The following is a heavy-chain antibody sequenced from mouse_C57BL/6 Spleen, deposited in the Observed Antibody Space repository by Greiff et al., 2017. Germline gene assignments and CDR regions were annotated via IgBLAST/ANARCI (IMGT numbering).Heavy chain of an antibody. CDR3: ARNYPRNAMDY. CDR2: IYPGSGST. V-gene: IGHV1-55*01. CDR1: GYTFTSYW. Sequence: QVQLKQPGAELVKPGASVKMSCKASGYTFTSYWITWVKQRPGQGLEWIGDIYPGSGSTNYNEKFKSKATLTVDTSSSTAYMQLSSLTSEDSAVYYCARNYPRNAMDYWGQGTSVTVSS. D-gene: IGHD2-1*01. J-gene: IGHJ4*01.